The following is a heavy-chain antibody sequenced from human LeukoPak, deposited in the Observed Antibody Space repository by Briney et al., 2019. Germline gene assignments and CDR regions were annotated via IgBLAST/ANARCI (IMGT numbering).Heavy chain of an antibody. D-gene: IGHD2-21*02. CDR1: GFTFSSYA. J-gene: IGHJ3*02. CDR2: ISGSGGST. Sequence: GGSLRLSCAASGFTFSSYAMSWVRQAPGKGLEWVSAISGSGGSTYYADSVKGRFTISRDNSKNTLYLQMSSLRAEDTAVHYCAKHLGGPYCGGDCNDAFDIWGQGTMVTVSS. V-gene: IGHV3-23*01. CDR3: AKHLGGPYCGGDCNDAFDI.